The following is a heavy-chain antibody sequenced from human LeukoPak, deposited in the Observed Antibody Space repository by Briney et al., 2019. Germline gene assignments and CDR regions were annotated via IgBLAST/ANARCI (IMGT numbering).Heavy chain of an antibody. J-gene: IGHJ4*02. CDR1: GYTFTAYN. V-gene: IGHV1-2*02. CDR3: APQLGRPTDY. D-gene: IGHD7-27*01. CDR2: INPNSGAT. Sequence: ASVKVSCKASGYTFTAYNMDWVRQAPGQGLEWMGWINPNSGATNYAQKFQGRVTMTRDTTVSTAYMELSRLRSDDTAVYFCAPQLGRPTDYWGQGTLVTVSS.